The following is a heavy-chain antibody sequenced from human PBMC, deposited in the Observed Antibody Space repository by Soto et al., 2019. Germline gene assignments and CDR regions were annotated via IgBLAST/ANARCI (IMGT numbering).Heavy chain of an antibody. D-gene: IGHD5-12*01. CDR1: GGSISSGGYY. CDR2: IYYSGST. Sequence: PSETLSLTCTVSGGSISSGGYYWSWIRQHPGKGLEWIGYIYYSGSTYYNPSLKSRVTISVDTSKKQFSLKLSSVTAADTAVYYCARDGWLRLPYWGQGTLVTVSS. J-gene: IGHJ4*02. CDR3: ARDGWLRLPY. V-gene: IGHV4-31*03.